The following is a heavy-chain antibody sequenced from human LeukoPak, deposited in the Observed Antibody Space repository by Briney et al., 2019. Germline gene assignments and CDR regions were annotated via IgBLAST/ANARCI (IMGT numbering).Heavy chain of an antibody. J-gene: IGHJ4*02. D-gene: IGHD1-26*01. CDR2: INSDGSTT. V-gene: IGHV3-74*01. Sequence: TGGSLRLSCAASGFTFSSYWMHWVRHAPGKGLVWVSRINSDGSTTGYADSVKGRFTISRDNAKNTLYLQMHSLRAEDTAVYYCARALSGTLDFWGQGTLVTVSS. CDR1: GFTFSSYW. CDR3: ARALSGTLDF.